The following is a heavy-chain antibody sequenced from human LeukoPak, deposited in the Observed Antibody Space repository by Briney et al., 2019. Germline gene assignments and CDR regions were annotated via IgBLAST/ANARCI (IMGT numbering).Heavy chain of an antibody. J-gene: IGHJ4*02. CDR1: GFTFSGYA. CDR3: ARSLTTSWYSVDY. V-gene: IGHV3-30-3*01. Sequence: PGGSLRLSCPAAGFTFSGYAMHWVRQAPGKGPEWVAVILYDGTNKNYADSVKGRFTISRDNSENTLYLQMNSLRAEDTAVYYCARSLTTSWYSVDYWGQGTLVTVSS. D-gene: IGHD6-13*01. CDR2: ILYDGTNK.